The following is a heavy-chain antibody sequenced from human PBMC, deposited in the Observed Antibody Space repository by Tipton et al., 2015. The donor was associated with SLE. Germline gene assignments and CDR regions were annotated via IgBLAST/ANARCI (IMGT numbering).Heavy chain of an antibody. Sequence: SLRLSCAASGFTFSSYGMHWVRQAPGKGLEWVAFIRYDGSNKYYADSVKGRFTISRDNSKNTLYLQMNSLRAEDTAVYYCAKPGGASRYGIDVWGQGASVTVSS. D-gene: IGHD3-16*01. J-gene: IGHJ6*02. CDR3: AKPGGASRYGIDV. CDR1: GFTFSSYG. V-gene: IGHV3-30*02. CDR2: IRYDGSNK.